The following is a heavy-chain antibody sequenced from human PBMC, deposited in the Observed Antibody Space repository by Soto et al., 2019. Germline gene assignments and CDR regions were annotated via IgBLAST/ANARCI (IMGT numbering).Heavy chain of an antibody. CDR2: ISYSGNT. V-gene: IGHV4-59*01. D-gene: IGHD2-15*01. CDR1: GGSIISGY. Sequence: QVQLQESGPGLVKPSETLSLTCTVSGGSIISGYWSWIRQPPGKGLEWIGYISYSGNTNYNPSLKSRVTTSVDTPKNQFSLRLSSVTTADTAVYYSAGLRGYAGSPIDYWGQGTLVTVSS. CDR3: AGLRGYAGSPIDY. J-gene: IGHJ4*02.